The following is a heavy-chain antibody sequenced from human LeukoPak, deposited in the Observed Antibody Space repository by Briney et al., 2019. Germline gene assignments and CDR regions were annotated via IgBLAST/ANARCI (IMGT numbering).Heavy chain of an antibody. V-gene: IGHV1-69*05. D-gene: IGHD1-26*01. CDR1: GYTFTGYY. CDR3: ARVPGGYYYMDV. J-gene: IGHJ6*03. Sequence: ASVKVSCKASGYTFTGYYMHWVRQAPGQGLEWMGGIIPIFGTANYAQKFQGRVTITTDESTSTAYMELSSLRSEDTAVYYCARVPGGYYYMDVWGKGTTVTVSS. CDR2: IIPIFGTA.